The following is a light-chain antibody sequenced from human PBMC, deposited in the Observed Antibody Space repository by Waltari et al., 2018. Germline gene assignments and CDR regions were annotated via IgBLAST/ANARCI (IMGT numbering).Light chain of an antibody. J-gene: IGKJ4*01. CDR3: QQGSILPLT. CDR2: DTS. Sequence: VLTQSPATLSLSAGERATLSCRASQSVFNYLALYQQKRGQAPRLLIYDTSESATGIPARFSGSGSGTDFTLTISNLEADDFALYYCQQGSILPLTFGGGTKVEIK. CDR1: QSVFNY. V-gene: IGKV3-11*01.